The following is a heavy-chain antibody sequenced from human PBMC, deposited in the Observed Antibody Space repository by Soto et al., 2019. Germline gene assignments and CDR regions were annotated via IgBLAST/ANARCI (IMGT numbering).Heavy chain of an antibody. CDR2: IYYSGST. CDR1: GGSISSYY. D-gene: IGHD6-13*01. Sequence: QVQLQESGPGLVKPSETLSLTCTVSGGSISSYYWSWIRQPPGKGLEWIGYIYYSGSTNYNPSLKSRVTISVDTSKNQFSLKLSSVTAADTAVYYCARALGRAAGLFDYWGQGTLVTVSS. V-gene: IGHV4-59*01. J-gene: IGHJ4*02. CDR3: ARALGRAAGLFDY.